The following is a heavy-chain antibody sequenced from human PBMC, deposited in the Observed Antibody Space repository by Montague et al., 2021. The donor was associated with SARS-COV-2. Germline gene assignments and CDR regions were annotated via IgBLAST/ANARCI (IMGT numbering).Heavy chain of an antibody. J-gene: IGHJ4*02. CDR2: ISGSVGST. Sequence: SLRLSCAASGFTFSSYAMSWVRQAPGKGLEWVSAISGSVGSTYYSYSFKVLFTISRDNSKNTLYLQMNSLRAEDTAVYYCAKASWIQLWFRTPYFDYWGQGTLVTVSS. V-gene: IGHV3-23*01. D-gene: IGHD5-18*01. CDR3: AKASWIQLWFRTPYFDY. CDR1: GFTFSSYA.